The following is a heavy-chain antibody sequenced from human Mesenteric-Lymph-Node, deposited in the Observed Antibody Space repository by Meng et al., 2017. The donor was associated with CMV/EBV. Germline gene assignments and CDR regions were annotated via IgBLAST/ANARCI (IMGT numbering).Heavy chain of an antibody. Sequence: GESLKISCAASGFTFSRYAMHWVRQAPGKGLEWVAPISYDGSYKYCADSVKGRFTISRDNSKNTLYLQIASLRAEDTSVCYCAKGEAVHAISPFDYWGQGTLVTVSS. CDR3: AKGEAVHAISPFDY. D-gene: IGHD2-8*01. V-gene: IGHV3-30*04. CDR1: GFTFSRYA. CDR2: ISYDGSYK. J-gene: IGHJ4*02.